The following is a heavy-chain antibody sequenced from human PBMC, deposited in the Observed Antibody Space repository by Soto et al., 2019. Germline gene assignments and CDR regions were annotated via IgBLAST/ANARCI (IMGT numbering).Heavy chain of an antibody. Sequence: SVKLSCKACGGSSSSYTISWVRQAPKQGLEWMGRIIPILGIANYAQKFQGRVTITADKSTSTAYMELSSLRSEDTAVYYCARGDYYYYWDVGGKGTTVTVSS. J-gene: IGHJ6*03. V-gene: IGHV1-69*02. CDR3: ARGDYYYYWDV. CDR1: GGSSSSYT. CDR2: IIPILGIA.